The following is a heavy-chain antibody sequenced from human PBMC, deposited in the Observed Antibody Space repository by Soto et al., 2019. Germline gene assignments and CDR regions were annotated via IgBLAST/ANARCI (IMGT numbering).Heavy chain of an antibody. Sequence: GGSLRLSCAASGFTFSDHYIDWARQAPGKGLEWVGRIRNRAQSYTTDYVPSVKGRFTISRDNSKNTLYLQMNSLRAEDTAVYYCAKKEMAKRGVPYYYDYWGQGTLVTVPQ. J-gene: IGHJ4*02. CDR3: AKKEMAKRGVPYYYDY. V-gene: IGHV3-72*01. CDR1: GFTFSDHY. D-gene: IGHD2-8*01. CDR2: IRNRAQSYTT.